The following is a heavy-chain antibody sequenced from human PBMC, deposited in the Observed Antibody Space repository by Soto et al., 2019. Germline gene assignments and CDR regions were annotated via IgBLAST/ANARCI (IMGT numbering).Heavy chain of an antibody. CDR3: ATLKKYDILTGFYPC. Sequence: EVQLVESGGGLVQPGGSLRLSCAASGFTVNSNYMSWVRQAPGKGLEWVSVIYSDGSTYYAASVKGRFIISRDNSNNTLYFQMNSLRAEDTAVYYCATLKKYDILTGFYPCWGQGTLVTVSS. CDR1: GFTVNSNY. V-gene: IGHV3-66*01. D-gene: IGHD3-9*01. CDR2: IYSDGST. J-gene: IGHJ4*02.